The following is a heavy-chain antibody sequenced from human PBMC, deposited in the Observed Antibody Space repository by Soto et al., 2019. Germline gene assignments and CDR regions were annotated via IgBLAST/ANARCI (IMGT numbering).Heavy chain of an antibody. CDR1: GYIFSNYW. D-gene: IGHD6-13*01. J-gene: IGHJ6*02. Sequence: PGESLKISCKASGYIFSNYWIGWVRQMPGKGLEWMGMIFPGDSDTRYSPSFQGQVTMSAGKSINTAYLQWNDLKASDTAIYYCARVKTGNPGYYAMDVWGQGTTVTVSS. CDR3: ARVKTGNPGYYAMDV. V-gene: IGHV5-51*01. CDR2: IFPGDSDT.